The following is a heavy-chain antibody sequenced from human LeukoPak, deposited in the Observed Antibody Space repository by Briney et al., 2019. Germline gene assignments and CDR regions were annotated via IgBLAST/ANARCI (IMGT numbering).Heavy chain of an antibody. V-gene: IGHV4-59*08. J-gene: IGHJ5*02. D-gene: IGHD3-10*01. CDR1: GRSISSYY. Sequence: SETLSLTCTVSGRSISSYYWSCIRQPPGKGLEWIGYINYSGNTNYNPSLKSRVTISVDTSKNQFSLKLSSVTAADTAVYYCASLSWGSGSYNQGAIWSWFDPWGQGTLVTVSS. CDR2: INYSGNT. CDR3: ASLSWGSGSYNQGAIWSWFDP.